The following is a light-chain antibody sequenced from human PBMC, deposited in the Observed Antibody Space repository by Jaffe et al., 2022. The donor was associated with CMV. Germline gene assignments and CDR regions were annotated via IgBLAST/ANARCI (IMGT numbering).Light chain of an antibody. CDR2: QNN. V-gene: IGLV3-1*01. Sequence: SYELTQPPSVSLSPGQTASITCSGDKLGDKYACWYQQKPGQSPVLIIYQNNKRPSGIPERFSGSISGNTATLTISGTQAMDEADYYCQAWDTNTGVFGTGTKVTVL. J-gene: IGLJ1*01. CDR1: KLGDKY. CDR3: QAWDTNTGV.